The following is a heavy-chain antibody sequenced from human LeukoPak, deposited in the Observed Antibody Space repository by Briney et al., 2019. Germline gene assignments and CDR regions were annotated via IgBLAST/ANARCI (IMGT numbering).Heavy chain of an antibody. CDR2: IYYSGST. CDR1: GGSITSRDC. D-gene: IGHD1-26*01. J-gene: IGHJ4*02. Sequence: PSETLSLTCGVSGGSITSRDCWSWVRQPPGKGLEWIGYIYYSGSTYYNPSLKSRVTISVDTSKNQFSLKLSSVTAADTAVYYCARAYREIDYWGQGTLVTVSS. V-gene: IGHV4-31*11. CDR3: ARAYREIDY.